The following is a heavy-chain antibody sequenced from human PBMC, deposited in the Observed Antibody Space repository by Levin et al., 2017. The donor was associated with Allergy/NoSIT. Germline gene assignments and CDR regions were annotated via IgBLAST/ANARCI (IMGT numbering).Heavy chain of an antibody. V-gene: IGHV4-30-4*01. CDR1: GGSISSGDYY. D-gene: IGHD6-6*01. Sequence: SETLSLTCTVSGGSISSGDYYWSWIRQPPGKGLEWIGYIYYSGSTYYNPSLKSRVTISVDTSKNQFSLKLSSVTAADTAVYYCASGGSSFISATSRNFDYWGQGTLVTVSS. CDR3: ASGGSSFISATSRNFDY. J-gene: IGHJ4*02. CDR2: IYYSGST.